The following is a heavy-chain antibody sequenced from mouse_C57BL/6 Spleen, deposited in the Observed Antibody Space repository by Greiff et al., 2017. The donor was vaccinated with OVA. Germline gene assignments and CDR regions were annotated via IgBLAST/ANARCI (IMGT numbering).Heavy chain of an antibody. CDR2: INPNNGGT. Sequence: EVQLQQSGPELVKPGASVKISCKASGYTFTDYYMNWVKQSHGKSLEWIGDINPNNGGTSYNQKFKGKATLTVDKSSSTAYMELRSLTSEDSAVYYCARSGAKNWYFDVWGTGTTVTVSS. CDR3: ARSGAKNWYFDV. CDR1: GYTFTDYY. D-gene: IGHD3-1*01. J-gene: IGHJ1*03. V-gene: IGHV1-26*01.